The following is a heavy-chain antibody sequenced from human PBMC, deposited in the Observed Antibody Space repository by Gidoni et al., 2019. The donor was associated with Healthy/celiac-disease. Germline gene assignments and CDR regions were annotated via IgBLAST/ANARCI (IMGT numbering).Heavy chain of an antibody. CDR1: GGSISSYY. CDR3: ASGQTGCSSTSCYSHYYYMDV. J-gene: IGHJ6*03. V-gene: IGHV4-59*08. D-gene: IGHD2-2*01. Sequence: QVQLQESGPGLVKPSETLSLTCTVSGGSISSYYWSWIRQPPGKGLEWIGYIYYSGSPNYNPSLKSRVTISVDTSKNQFSLKLSSVTAADTAVYYCASGQTGCSSTSCYSHYYYMDVWGKGTTVTVSS. CDR2: IYYSGSP.